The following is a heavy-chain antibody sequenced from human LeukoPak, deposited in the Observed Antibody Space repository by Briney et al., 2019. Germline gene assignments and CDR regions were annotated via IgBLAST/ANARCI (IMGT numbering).Heavy chain of an antibody. D-gene: IGHD6-13*01. Sequence: PGGSLRFSCAASGFIFGSYAMSWVRQAPGKGPEWVSAISGSAGSTYDADSVRGRFTISRDNSKNTLSLQMNSLRAEDTAVYYCARRSSSWYHYYYMDVWGKGTTVTVSS. CDR1: GFIFGSYA. V-gene: IGHV3-23*01. J-gene: IGHJ6*03. CDR3: ARRSSSWYHYYYMDV. CDR2: ISGSAGST.